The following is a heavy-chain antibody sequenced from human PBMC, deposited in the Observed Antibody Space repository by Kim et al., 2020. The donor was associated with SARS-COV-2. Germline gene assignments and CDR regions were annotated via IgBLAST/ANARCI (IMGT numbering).Heavy chain of an antibody. Sequence: ASVKVSCKASGYTFTSYAMHWVRQAPGQRLEWMGWINAGNGNTKYSQKFQGRVTITRDTSASTAYMELSSLRSEDTAVYYCARLGKRVVVPAAMSSYYYGMDVWGQGTTVTVSS. D-gene: IGHD2-2*01. J-gene: IGHJ6*02. V-gene: IGHV1-3*01. CDR3: ARLGKRVVVPAAMSSYYYGMDV. CDR2: INAGNGNT. CDR1: GYTFTSYA.